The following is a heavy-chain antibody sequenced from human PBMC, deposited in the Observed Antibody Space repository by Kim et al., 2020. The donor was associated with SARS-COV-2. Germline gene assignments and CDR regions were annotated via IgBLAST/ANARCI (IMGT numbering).Heavy chain of an antibody. CDR3: ARDHRNSSGYYSFDY. J-gene: IGHJ4*02. CDR1: GYTFNTYA. D-gene: IGHD3-22*01. CDR2: INGGNGYT. Sequence: ASVKVSCKASGYTFNTYALHWVRQAPGQRLDWMGWINGGNGYTEYSQKFQGRVTFTKDTSAKTAYMELSSLRSEDTAVYYCARDHRNSSGYYSFDYWGQGILVTVSS. V-gene: IGHV1-3*01.